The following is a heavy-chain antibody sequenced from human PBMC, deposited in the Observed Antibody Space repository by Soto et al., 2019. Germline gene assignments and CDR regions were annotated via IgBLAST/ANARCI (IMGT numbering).Heavy chain of an antibody. CDR1: GGSFSGYY. CDR2: INHSGST. CDR3: ARLRVQFTRRDYYYGMDV. Sequence: SETLSLTCAVYGGSFSGYYWSWIRQPPGKGLEWIGEINHSGSTNYNPSLKSRVTISVDTSKNQFSLKLSSVTAADTAVYYCARLRVQFTRRDYYYGMDVWGQGTTVT. J-gene: IGHJ6*02. D-gene: IGHD1-1*01. V-gene: IGHV4-34*01.